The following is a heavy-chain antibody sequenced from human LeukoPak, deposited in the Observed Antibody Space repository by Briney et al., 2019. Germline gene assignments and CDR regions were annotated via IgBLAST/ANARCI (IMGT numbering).Heavy chain of an antibody. Sequence: ASVKVSCKASGYTFTSYGISWVRQAPGQGLEWMGWISAYNGNTNYAQKLQGRVTMTTDTFTSTAYMELRSLRSDDTAVYYCARAAEEAYCSSTSCYSFDYWGQGTLVTVSS. V-gene: IGHV1-18*01. CDR1: GYTFTSYG. D-gene: IGHD2-2*01. J-gene: IGHJ4*02. CDR3: ARAAEEAYCSSTSCYSFDY. CDR2: ISAYNGNT.